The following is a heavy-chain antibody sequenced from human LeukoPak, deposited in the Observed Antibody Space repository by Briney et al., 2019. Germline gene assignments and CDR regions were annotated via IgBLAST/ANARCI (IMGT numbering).Heavy chain of an antibody. CDR1: PGSMDSGLYY. Sequence: SETLSLTCAVSPGSMDSGLYYWTWIRQPAGKGLEWIGRISKNGGAAYNPSLRGRVTITVDTSNNHVSLKLTSVTAADTAVYYCARETKDIYSPSWGLYDTYYYIDAWGKGTTVTVSS. V-gene: IGHV4-61*02. CDR2: ISKNGGA. CDR3: ARETKDIYSPSWGLYDTYYYIDA. J-gene: IGHJ6*03. D-gene: IGHD5/OR15-5a*01.